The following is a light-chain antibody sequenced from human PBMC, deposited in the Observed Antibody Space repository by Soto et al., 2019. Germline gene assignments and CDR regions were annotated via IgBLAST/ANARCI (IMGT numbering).Light chain of an antibody. Sequence: QSVLTQPPSVSGAPGQRVTMFCTGSSSNVGAGYDVHWYQHLPGTAPKLLIYANNNRPSGVPDRFSGSKSGTSASLAISGLQAEDEADYYCQSYGSSLNSRAFGGGTKVTVL. J-gene: IGLJ2*01. CDR3: QSYGSSLNSRA. CDR2: ANN. V-gene: IGLV1-40*01. CDR1: SSNVGAGYD.